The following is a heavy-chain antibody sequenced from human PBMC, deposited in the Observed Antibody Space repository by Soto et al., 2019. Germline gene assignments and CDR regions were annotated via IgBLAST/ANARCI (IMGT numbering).Heavy chain of an antibody. J-gene: IGHJ4*02. D-gene: IGHD2-21*02. CDR2: IIPIFGTA. CDR1: GGTFSSYA. CDR3: ARSYCGGDCYFDY. Sequence: SVKVSCKASGGTFSSYAISWVRQAPGQGLEWMGGIIPIFGTANYAQKFQGRVTITADESTSTAYMELSSLRSEDTAVYYCARSYCGGDCYFDYWGQGTLVTVSS. V-gene: IGHV1-69*13.